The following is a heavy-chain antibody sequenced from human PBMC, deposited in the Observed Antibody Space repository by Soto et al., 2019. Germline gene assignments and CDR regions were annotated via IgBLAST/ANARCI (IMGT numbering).Heavy chain of an antibody. J-gene: IGHJ4*02. D-gene: IGHD2-21*02. CDR2: IIPIFGTA. CDR1: GGTFSSYA. CDR3: ARSYCGGDCYFDY. Sequence: SVKVSCKASGGTFSSYAISWVRQAPGQGLEWMGGIIPIFGTANYAQKFQGRVTITADESTSTAYMELSSLRSEDTAVYYCARSYCGGDCYFDYWGQGTLVTVSS. V-gene: IGHV1-69*13.